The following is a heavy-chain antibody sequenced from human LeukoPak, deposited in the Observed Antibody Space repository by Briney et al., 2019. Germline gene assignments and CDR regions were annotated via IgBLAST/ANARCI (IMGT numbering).Heavy chain of an antibody. D-gene: IGHD3-22*01. V-gene: IGHV4-59*01. CDR2: IYYSGST. Sequence: SETLSLACTVSGGSISSYYWSWIRQPPGKGLEWIGYIYYSGSTNYNPSLKSRVTISVDTSKNQFSLKLSSVTAADTAVYYCARDQRDGYYYDSSGYYDAFDIWGQGTMVTVSS. J-gene: IGHJ3*02. CDR1: GGSISSYY. CDR3: ARDQRDGYYYDSSGYYDAFDI.